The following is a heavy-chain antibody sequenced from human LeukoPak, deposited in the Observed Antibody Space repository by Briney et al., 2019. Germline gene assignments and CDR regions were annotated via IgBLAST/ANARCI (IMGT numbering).Heavy chain of an antibody. CDR2: IYSGGST. D-gene: IGHD6-13*01. CDR1: GFTVSSNY. V-gene: IGHV3-53*01. CDR3: AKDLVAAAGLFDY. Sequence: PGGSLRLSCAASGFTVSSNYMSWVRQAPGKGLEWVSVIYSGGSTYYADSVKGRFTISRDNSKNTLYLQMNSLRAEDTAVYYCAKDLVAAAGLFDYWGQGTLVTVSS. J-gene: IGHJ4*02.